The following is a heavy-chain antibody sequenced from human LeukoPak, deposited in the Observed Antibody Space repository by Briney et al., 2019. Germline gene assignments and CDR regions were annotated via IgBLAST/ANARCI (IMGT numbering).Heavy chain of an antibody. J-gene: IGHJ4*02. Sequence: PGGSLRLSCAASGFTFSSYAMSWVRQAPGKGLEWVSAISGSGGSTYYADSVKGRFTISRDNSKNTLYLQMNSLRAEDTAVYYCAKVVGYCSTTSCYTDYWGQGTLVTVSS. V-gene: IGHV3-23*01. D-gene: IGHD2-2*02. CDR3: AKVVGYCSTTSCYTDY. CDR2: ISGSGGST. CDR1: GFTFSSYA.